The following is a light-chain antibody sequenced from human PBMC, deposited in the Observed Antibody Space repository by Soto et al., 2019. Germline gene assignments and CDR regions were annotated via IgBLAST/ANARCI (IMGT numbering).Light chain of an antibody. J-gene: IGLJ2*01. CDR1: SSDVGGYNF. V-gene: IGLV2-14*01. CDR3: SSYASSRDVV. Sequence: QSALTQPASVSGSPGQSITISCTGTSSDVGGYNFVSCYQQHPGKAPKLMIYDVSNRPSGVSNRFSGSKSGNTASLTISGLQAEDEADYYCSSYASSRDVVFGGGTQLTVL. CDR2: DVS.